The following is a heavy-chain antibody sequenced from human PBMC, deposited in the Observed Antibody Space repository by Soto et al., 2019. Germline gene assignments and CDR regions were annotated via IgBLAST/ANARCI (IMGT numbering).Heavy chain of an antibody. CDR3: AITSVADASFDY. J-gene: IGHJ4*02. D-gene: IGHD5-12*01. CDR2: ISYDGGET. Sequence: QVQLVESGGGVVHPGRSLSLSCAGSGFIFSNNGMHWVRQAPGKGPEWVAFISYDGGETFYADSVKGRFTISRDNSKSTLFLHMNSLKKEDTAVYYCAITSVADASFDYWGQGTLVTVSS. V-gene: IGHV3-30*03. CDR1: GFIFSNNG.